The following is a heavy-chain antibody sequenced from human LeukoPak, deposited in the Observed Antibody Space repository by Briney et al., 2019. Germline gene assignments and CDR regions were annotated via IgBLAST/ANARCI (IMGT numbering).Heavy chain of an antibody. CDR2: INPNSGAT. Sequence: ASVKVSCKASGYTFTGYYMHWVRQAPGQGLEWMGWINPNSGATNYPQEFQGRVTMTRDTSVSTAYMDLSRLRSDDTAVYYCARQTGSGLFILPGGQGTLVTVSS. V-gene: IGHV1-2*02. CDR3: ARQTGSGLFILP. CDR1: GYTFTGYY. J-gene: IGHJ4*02. D-gene: IGHD3/OR15-3a*01.